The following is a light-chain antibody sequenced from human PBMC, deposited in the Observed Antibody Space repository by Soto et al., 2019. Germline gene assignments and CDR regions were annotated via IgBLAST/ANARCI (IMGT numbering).Light chain of an antibody. Sequence: QSALTQPASVSGSPGQSITISCTGTSSDVGSYNLVSWYQQHPGKAPKLMIYEVSKRPSGVPDRFSGSKSGNTASLTVSGLQAEDEADYYCRSYAGSNNYVFGTGTKVNV. CDR1: SSDVGSYNL. V-gene: IGLV2-8*01. CDR3: RSYAGSNNYV. CDR2: EVS. J-gene: IGLJ1*01.